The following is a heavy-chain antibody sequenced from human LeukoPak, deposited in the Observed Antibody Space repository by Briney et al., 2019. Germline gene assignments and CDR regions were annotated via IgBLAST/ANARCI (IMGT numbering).Heavy chain of an antibody. CDR3: ARSRVILYYYYDMYV. Sequence: SETLSLTCTVSGGSISSSSYYWGWIRQPPGKGLVWLGSIYYSGSTYYNPSLKSRVTITVDTSKNQFSLKLISVTAADTAVYYCARSRVILYYYYDMYVWGKGTTVTVSS. D-gene: IGHD2/OR15-2a*01. CDR2: IYYSGST. J-gene: IGHJ6*03. CDR1: GGSISSSSYY. V-gene: IGHV4-39*01.